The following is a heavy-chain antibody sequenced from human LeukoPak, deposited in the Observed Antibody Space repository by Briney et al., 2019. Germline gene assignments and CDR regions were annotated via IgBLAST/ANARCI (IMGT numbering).Heavy chain of an antibody. CDR3: AKGLYYDILTGYPPEDY. J-gene: IGHJ4*02. CDR2: ISYDGSNK. CDR1: GFTFSSYG. V-gene: IGHV3-30*18. Sequence: GGSLRLSCAASGFTFSSYGMHWVRQAPGKGLEWVAVISYDGSNKYYADSVKGRFTISRDNSKNTLYLQMNSLRAEDTAVYYCAKGLYYDILTGYPPEDYWGQGTLVTVSS. D-gene: IGHD3-9*01.